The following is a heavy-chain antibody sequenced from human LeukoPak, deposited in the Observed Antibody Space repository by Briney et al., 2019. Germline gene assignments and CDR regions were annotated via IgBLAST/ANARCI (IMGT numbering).Heavy chain of an antibody. CDR2: ISGSGGST. Sequence: GGSLRLSCAASGFTFSSYAMSWVRQAPGKGLEWVSAISGSGGSTYYADSVKGRFTISRDNAKNSLYLQMNSLRAEDTAVYYCARQVIKTGTRAFDIWGQGTMVTVSS. V-gene: IGHV3-23*01. D-gene: IGHD1-1*01. J-gene: IGHJ3*02. CDR3: ARQVIKTGTRAFDI. CDR1: GFTFSSYA.